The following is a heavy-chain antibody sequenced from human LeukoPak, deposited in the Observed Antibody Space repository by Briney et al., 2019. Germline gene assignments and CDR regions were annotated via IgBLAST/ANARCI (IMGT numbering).Heavy chain of an antibody. CDR2: IKEDGSDK. CDR3: GTSRDTATEV. CDR1: GFMFTSYW. Sequence: GGSLRLSCAASGFMFTSYWMTWVRQAPGKGLEWVANIKEDGSDKYYADSVKGRFTISRDNAKRSVYLQMNSLRAEDTAVYYCGTSRDTATEVGGQGTLVTVSS. J-gene: IGHJ4*02. D-gene: IGHD5-18*01. V-gene: IGHV3-7*01.